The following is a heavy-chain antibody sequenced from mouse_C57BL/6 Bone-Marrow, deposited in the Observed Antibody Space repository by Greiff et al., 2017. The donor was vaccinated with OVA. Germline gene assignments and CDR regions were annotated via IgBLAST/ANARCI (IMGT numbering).Heavy chain of an antibody. CDR3: ARDPYWYAMDY. D-gene: IGHD4-1*01. CDR2: SSHKANDYTS. Sequence: EVKLMESGGGLVQPGRSLRLSCATSGFTFSDFYMEWVRQAPGKGLEWIAASSHKANDYTSEYSASVKGRFIVSRDTSQSILYLQMNALRAEDTAVYYGARDPYWYAMDYWGQGTSVTVSS. J-gene: IGHJ4*01. V-gene: IGHV7-1*01. CDR1: GFTFSDFY.